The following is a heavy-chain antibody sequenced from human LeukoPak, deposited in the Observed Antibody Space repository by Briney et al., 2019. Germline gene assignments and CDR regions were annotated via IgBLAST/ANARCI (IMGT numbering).Heavy chain of an antibody. CDR3: ARGAPDTAMDNYYYYYGMDV. J-gene: IGHJ6*02. CDR1: GYTSTSYG. CDR2: ISAFNGNT. D-gene: IGHD5-18*01. V-gene: IGHV1-18*01. Sequence: ASVKVSCKASGYTSTSYGISWVRQAPGQGLEWMGWISAFNGNTNYAQKLQGRVTMTTDTSTSTAYMELRSLRSDDTAVYYCARGAPDTAMDNYYYYYGMDVWGQGTTVTVSS.